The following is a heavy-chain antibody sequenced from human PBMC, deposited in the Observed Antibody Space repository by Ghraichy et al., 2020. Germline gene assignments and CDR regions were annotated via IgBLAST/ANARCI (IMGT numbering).Heavy chain of an antibody. CDR2: IYSGGST. J-gene: IGHJ4*02. CDR1: GFTVSSNY. CDR3: ARWGPGGYYDSSGYQLQEYYFDY. V-gene: IGHV3-66*02. Sequence: GGSLRLSCAASGFTVSSNYMSWVRQAPGKGLEWVSVIYSGGSTYYADSVKGRFTISRDNSKNTLYLQMNSLRAENTAVYYCARWGPGGYYDSSGYQLQEYYFDYWGQGTLVTVSS. D-gene: IGHD3-22*01.